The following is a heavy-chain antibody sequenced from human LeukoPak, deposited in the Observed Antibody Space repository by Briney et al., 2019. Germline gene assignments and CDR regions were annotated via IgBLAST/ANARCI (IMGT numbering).Heavy chain of an antibody. V-gene: IGHV3-53*01. CDR2: IYSGGST. CDR3: ARDLRGYSGYGY. D-gene: IGHD5-12*01. J-gene: IGHJ4*02. Sequence: PGGSLRLSCAASGFAFSGYGMHWVRQAPGKGLEWVSVIYSGGSTYYADSVKGRFTISRDNSKNTLYLQMNSLRAEDTAVYYCARDLRGYSGYGYWGQGTLVTVSS. CDR1: GFAFSGYG.